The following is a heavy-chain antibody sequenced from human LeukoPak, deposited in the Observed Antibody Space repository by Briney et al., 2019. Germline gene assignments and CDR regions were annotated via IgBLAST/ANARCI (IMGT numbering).Heavy chain of an antibody. CDR3: ARHIAKGGGWYDTTYYYYYMDV. D-gene: IGHD6-19*01. CDR2: IYYSGST. Sequence: PSETLSLTCTVSGGSISSYYWSWMRQPPGKGLEWIGYIYYSGSTNYNPSLKSRVTISVDTSKNQFSLKLSSVTAADTAVYYCARHIAKGGGWYDTTYYYYYMDVWGKGTTVTASS. J-gene: IGHJ6*03. V-gene: IGHV4-59*08. CDR1: GGSISSYY.